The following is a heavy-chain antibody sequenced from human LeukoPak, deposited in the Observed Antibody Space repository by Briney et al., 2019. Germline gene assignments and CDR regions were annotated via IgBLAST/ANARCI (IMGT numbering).Heavy chain of an antibody. Sequence: ASVKVSCKASGYTFTSYYIHWVRQAPGQGLEWMGIINPSGGSTSYAQKFQGRVTMTRDTSTSTVYMELSSLKSEDTAVYYCARDALGTGTPEYWGQGTLVTVSS. CDR2: INPSGGST. CDR1: GYTFTSYY. V-gene: IGHV1-46*01. J-gene: IGHJ4*02. CDR3: ARDALGTGTPEY. D-gene: IGHD1-1*01.